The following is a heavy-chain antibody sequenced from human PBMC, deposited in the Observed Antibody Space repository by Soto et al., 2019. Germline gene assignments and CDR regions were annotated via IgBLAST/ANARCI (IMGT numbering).Heavy chain of an antibody. CDR1: GGSISSGGYY. CDR3: ARAHDYGHFDY. D-gene: IGHD4-17*01. V-gene: IGHV4-31*03. Sequence: QVQLQESGPGLLKPSQTLSRTCTVSGGSISSGGYYWRWIRQHPGKGVEWSGYIYYSGSTYYNPSLKSRVTISVDTSKNQFSLKLSSVTAADTAVYYCARAHDYGHFDYWGQGTLVTVSS. CDR2: IYYSGST. J-gene: IGHJ4*02.